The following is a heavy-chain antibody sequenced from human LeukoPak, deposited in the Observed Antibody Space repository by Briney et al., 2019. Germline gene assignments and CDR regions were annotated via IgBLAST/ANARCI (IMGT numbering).Heavy chain of an antibody. V-gene: IGHV3-21*01. D-gene: IGHD6-19*01. Sequence: PGGSLRLFCAPCGFTFNSYSVNWVRHARGRGVEWVSSISSSSSYIYYAHSVKGRFTISRANAKNSLYLQMNSLRAEDTAVYYCARDSADGSIAVDGTPDYWGQGTLVTVSS. CDR3: ARDSADGSIAVDGTPDY. CDR1: GFTFNSYS. CDR2: ISSSSSYI. J-gene: IGHJ4*02.